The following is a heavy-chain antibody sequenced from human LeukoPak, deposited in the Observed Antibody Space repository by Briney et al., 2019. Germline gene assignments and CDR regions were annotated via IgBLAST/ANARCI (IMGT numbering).Heavy chain of an antibody. D-gene: IGHD6-19*01. Sequence: PGGSLRLSCAASGFTVSSNYMSWVRQAPGKGLEWVSAISGSGGSTYYADSVKGRFTISRDNSKNTLYLQMNSLRAEDTAVYYCAKSQEWLAAFDYWGQGTLVTVSS. CDR3: AKSQEWLAAFDY. CDR1: GFTVSSNY. V-gene: IGHV3-23*01. J-gene: IGHJ4*02. CDR2: ISGSGGST.